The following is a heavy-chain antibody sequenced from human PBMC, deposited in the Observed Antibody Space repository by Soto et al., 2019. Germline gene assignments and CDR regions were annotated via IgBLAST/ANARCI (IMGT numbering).Heavy chain of an antibody. CDR1: GYTFTSYA. J-gene: IGHJ6*02. Sequence: QVQLVQSGAEVKKPGASVKVSCKASGYTFTSYAMHWVRQAPGQRLEWMGWINAGNGNTKYSQKFQGRVTITRDTSASTAYMELSSLRSEDTAVYYCARGPGVITGTKTYSYYGMDVWGQGTTVTVSS. D-gene: IGHD1-7*01. CDR2: INAGNGNT. V-gene: IGHV1-3*01. CDR3: ARGPGVITGTKTYSYYGMDV.